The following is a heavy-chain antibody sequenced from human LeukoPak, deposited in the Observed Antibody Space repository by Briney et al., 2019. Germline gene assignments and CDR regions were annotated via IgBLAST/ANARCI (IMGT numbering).Heavy chain of an antibody. CDR3: ARLPRGAFDI. D-gene: IGHD5-12*01. CDR2: IHYTGST. Sequence: PSETLSPTCTVSGGSLNSDYWTWIRRPPEKGLEYIGYIHYTGSTYYNPSLKSRVIISVDTSKNQFSLKVSSVTAADTAVYYCARLPRGAFDIWGQGTMVTVSS. CDR1: GGSLNSDY. V-gene: IGHV4-59*01. J-gene: IGHJ3*02.